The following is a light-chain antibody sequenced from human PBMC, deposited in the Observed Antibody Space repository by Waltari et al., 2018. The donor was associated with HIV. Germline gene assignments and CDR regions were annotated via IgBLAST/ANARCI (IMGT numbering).Light chain of an antibody. J-gene: IGLJ2*01. CDR1: SSDVGGYNF. V-gene: IGLV2-8*01. Sequence: QSALTQPPSESGSPGQSVTISCTGTSSDVGGYNFVSWYQQHPGKAPKLMISEVTKRPSGVPARFSGSKSGNTASLTVSGLQADDEADYYCSSYAGSNNLVFGGGTKLTVL. CDR2: EVT. CDR3: SSYAGSNNLV.